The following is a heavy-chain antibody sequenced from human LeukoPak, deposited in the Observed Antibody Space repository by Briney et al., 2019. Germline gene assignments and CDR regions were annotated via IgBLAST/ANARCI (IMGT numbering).Heavy chain of an antibody. CDR3: AREPSYSGSQTIS. CDR1: GFTFSSYA. V-gene: IGHV3-30*04. Sequence: PGRSLRLSCAASGFTFSSYATHWVRQAPGKGLEWVAVISYDGSNKYYADSVKGRFTISRDNSKNTLYLQMNSLRAEDTAVYYSAREPSYSGSQTISWGQGTLVTVSS. J-gene: IGHJ4*02. CDR2: ISYDGSNK. D-gene: IGHD1-26*01.